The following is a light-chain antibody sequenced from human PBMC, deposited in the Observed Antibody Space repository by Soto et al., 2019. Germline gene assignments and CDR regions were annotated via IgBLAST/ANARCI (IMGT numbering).Light chain of an antibody. V-gene: IGKV3-15*01. Sequence: EIVMTQSPATLSVSPGERATLSCRASQSVSSKLAWYQQKPGQAPRLLIYGASTRATGIPARFSGSGSGTEFTLTISSLQSEDFAVYYCQQYNTYSFTFGPGAKVDIK. CDR3: QQYNTYSFT. J-gene: IGKJ3*01. CDR2: GAS. CDR1: QSVSSK.